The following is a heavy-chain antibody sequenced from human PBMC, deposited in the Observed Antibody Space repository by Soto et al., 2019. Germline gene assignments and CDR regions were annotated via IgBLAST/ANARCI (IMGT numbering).Heavy chain of an antibody. D-gene: IGHD1-26*01. CDR3: ATQEVGGTYVYTFDP. V-gene: IGHV4-39*02. J-gene: IGHJ5*02. CDR1: GGSISSSSYY. CDR2: IYCSGST. Sequence: QLQLQESGPGLVKPSETLSLTCTVSGGSISSSSYYWGWIRQPPGKGLEWIGSIYCSGSTYYNPSLRRRGTIYVDTSKNHFSLKLSSVTAADTAVYYCATQEVGGTYVYTFDPWGQGTLVTVSS.